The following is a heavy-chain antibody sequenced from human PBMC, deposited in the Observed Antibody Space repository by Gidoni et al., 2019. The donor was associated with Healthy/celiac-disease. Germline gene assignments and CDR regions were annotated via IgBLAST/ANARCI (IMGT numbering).Heavy chain of an antibody. V-gene: IGHV3-30*04. CDR3: ARDAGDGYNWGLDY. Sequence: QVQLVESGGGVVQPGRSLSLSCAASGFTFRSYAMHWVRQAPGKGLEWVAVISYDGSNKYYADSVKGRFTISRDNSKNTLYLQMNSLRAEDTAVYYCARDAGDGYNWGLDYWGQGTLVTVSS. CDR1: GFTFRSYA. J-gene: IGHJ4*02. CDR2: ISYDGSNK. D-gene: IGHD5-12*01.